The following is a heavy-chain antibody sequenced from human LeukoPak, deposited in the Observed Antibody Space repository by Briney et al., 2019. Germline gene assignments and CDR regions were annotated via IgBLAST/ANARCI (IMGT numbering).Heavy chain of an antibody. CDR3: TTDTWYSAGH. J-gene: IGHJ4*02. V-gene: IGHV3-7*03. CDR1: GFIFSGSW. Sequence: GGSLRLSCTASGFIFSGSWMAWIRQAPGKGLEWVAIIKEDGSEKYYVDSMKGRFTISRDNAKNSLFLQMNSLRAEDTAIYYCTTDTWYSAGHWGQGTLVTVSS. D-gene: IGHD2-15*01. CDR2: IKEDGSEK.